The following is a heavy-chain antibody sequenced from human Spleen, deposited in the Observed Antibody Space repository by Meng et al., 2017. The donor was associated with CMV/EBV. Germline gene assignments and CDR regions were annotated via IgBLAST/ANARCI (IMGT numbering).Heavy chain of an antibody. V-gene: IGHV1-2*02. CDR2: INPNSGGT. D-gene: IGHD3-3*01. J-gene: IGHJ5*02. CDR3: ARELRSAAGWFDP. CDR1: GYTLTGYY. Sequence: CKASGYTLTGYYMHWVRQAPGQGLEWMGWINPNSGGTNYAQKLQGRVTMTRDTSISTAYMELSRLRSDDTAVYYCARELRSAAGWFDPWGQGTLVTVSS.